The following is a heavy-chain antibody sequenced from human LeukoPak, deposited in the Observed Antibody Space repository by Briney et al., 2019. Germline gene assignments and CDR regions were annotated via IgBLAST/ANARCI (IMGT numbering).Heavy chain of an antibody. CDR2: IIPIFGTA. Sequence: SVKVSCKASGYTFTSYAMNWVRQAPGQGLEWMGGIIPIFGTANYAQKFQGRVTITADESTSTAYMELSSLRSEDTAVYYCARTPFIRWYFDYWGQGTLVTVSS. CDR1: GYTFTSYA. J-gene: IGHJ4*02. V-gene: IGHV1-69*13. D-gene: IGHD4-23*01. CDR3: ARTPFIRWYFDY.